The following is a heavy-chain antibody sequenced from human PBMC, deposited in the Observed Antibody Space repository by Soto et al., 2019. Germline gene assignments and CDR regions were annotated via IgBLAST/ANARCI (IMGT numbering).Heavy chain of an antibody. Sequence: PSETLSPTCTVSAASITSYSWSWVRQTPGKGLEWIGYISYSGGTNYNPSLNSRVTISTHTSNNQFSLRLNSVTAEDTAVYYCARAISIYGVVTYGLDVWGQGTTVTVSS. CDR2: ISYSGGT. D-gene: IGHD3-3*01. CDR1: AASITSYS. J-gene: IGHJ6*02. CDR3: ARAISIYGVVTYGLDV. V-gene: IGHV4-59*01.